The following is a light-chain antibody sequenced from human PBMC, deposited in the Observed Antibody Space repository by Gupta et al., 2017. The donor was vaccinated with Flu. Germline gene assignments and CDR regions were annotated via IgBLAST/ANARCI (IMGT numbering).Light chain of an antibody. CDR1: QSISSW. V-gene: IGKV1-5*03. CDR2: KAS. CDR3: QHENSSPIT. Sequence: PSTLSASVGDRVIITCRASQSISSWLAWYQQKPGKAPKFLIYKASRLESGVPSRFSGSGSGTEFTLTISSLQPDDFATYYCQHENSSPITFGRGTKVDIK. J-gene: IGKJ4*01.